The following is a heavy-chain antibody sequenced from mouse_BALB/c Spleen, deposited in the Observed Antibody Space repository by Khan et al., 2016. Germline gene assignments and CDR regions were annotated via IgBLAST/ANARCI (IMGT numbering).Heavy chain of an antibody. D-gene: IGHD2-2*01. CDR1: GYSITSGYS. V-gene: IGHV3-1*02. CDR3: ARWFLSWFAY. Sequence: EVQLQESGPDLVKPSQSLSLTCTVTGYSITSGYSWHWIRQFPGSKLEWMAYIHYSGTTYYNPSLKSRISITRDTSTNQFFLQLNSVTTEDTAAYYCARWFLSWFAYWGQGTLVTVSA. J-gene: IGHJ3*01. CDR2: IHYSGTT.